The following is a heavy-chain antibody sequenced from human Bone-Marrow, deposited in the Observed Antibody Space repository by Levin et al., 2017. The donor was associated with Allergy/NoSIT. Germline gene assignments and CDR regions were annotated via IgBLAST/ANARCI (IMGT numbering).Heavy chain of an antibody. Sequence: KAGGSLRLSCTASGFAFGRHTMHWVRQAPGKGLEWVASISGSGSYIFYADSLKGRFTISRDNAKTSLYLQMHSLRGDETAVYYCARDYLGYSSSWYFFDLWGQGTLVTVSS. CDR3: ARDYLGYSSSWYFFDL. CDR2: ISGSGSYI. D-gene: IGHD6-13*01. J-gene: IGHJ4*02. V-gene: IGHV3-21*01. CDR1: GFAFGRHT.